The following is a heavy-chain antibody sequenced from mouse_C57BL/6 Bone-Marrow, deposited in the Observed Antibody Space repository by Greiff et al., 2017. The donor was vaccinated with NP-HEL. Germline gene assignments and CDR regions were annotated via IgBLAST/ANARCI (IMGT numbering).Heavy chain of an antibody. CDR1: GYTFTSYW. Sequence: VQLQQPGAELVMPGASVKLSCKASGYTFTSYWMHWVKQRPGQGLEWIGEIDPSDSYTNYNQKFKGKATLTVDKSSSTAYMQLSSLTSVGSAVYYCARGRCLLDYDLDYWGQGTAVTVSS. CDR3: ARGRCLLDYDLDY. CDR2: IDPSDSYT. V-gene: IGHV1-69*01. J-gene: IGHJ4*01. D-gene: IGHD6-5*01.